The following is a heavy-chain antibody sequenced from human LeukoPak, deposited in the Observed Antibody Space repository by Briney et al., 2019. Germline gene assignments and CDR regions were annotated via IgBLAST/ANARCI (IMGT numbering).Heavy chain of an antibody. V-gene: IGHV1-18*01. Sequence: ASVKVSCKASGYTFTSYGISWVRQAPGQGLEWMGWISAYNGNTNYAQKLQGRVTMTTDTSTSTAYVELRSLRSDDTAVYYCAREGVPAAIWGNNWSDPWGQGTLVTVSS. CDR3: AREGVPAAIWGNNWSDP. J-gene: IGHJ5*02. CDR1: GYTFTSYG. D-gene: IGHD2-2*02. CDR2: ISAYNGNT.